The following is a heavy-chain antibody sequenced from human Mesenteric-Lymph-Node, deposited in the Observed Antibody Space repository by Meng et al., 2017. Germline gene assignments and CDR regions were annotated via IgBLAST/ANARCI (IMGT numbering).Heavy chain of an antibody. CDR1: GFTFSSYS. CDR3: ARDSSGWFDP. J-gene: IGHJ5*02. Sequence: GESLKISCAASGFTFSSYSMNWVRQAPGKGLEWVSSISSSSSYIYYADSVKGRFTISRDNAKNSLYLQMNSLRAEDTAVYYCARDSSGWFDPWGQGTLVTVSS. D-gene: IGHD6-25*01. V-gene: IGHV3-21*01. CDR2: ISSSSSYI.